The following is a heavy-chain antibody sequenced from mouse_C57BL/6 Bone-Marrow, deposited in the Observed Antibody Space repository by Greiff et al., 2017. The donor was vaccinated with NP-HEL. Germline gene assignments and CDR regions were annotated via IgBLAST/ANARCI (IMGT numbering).Heavy chain of an antibody. D-gene: IGHD1-1*01. V-gene: IGHV3-8*01. CDR2: ISYSGST. CDR3: ARLGGSSYWYFDV. CDR1: GYSITSDY. Sequence: EVKLKESGPGLAKPSQTLSLTCSVTGYSITSDYWNWIRKFPGNKLEYMGYISYSGSTYYNPSLTSRISITRDTSKNQYYLQLNSVTTEDTATYYCARLGGSSYWYFDVWGTGTTVTVSS. J-gene: IGHJ1*03.